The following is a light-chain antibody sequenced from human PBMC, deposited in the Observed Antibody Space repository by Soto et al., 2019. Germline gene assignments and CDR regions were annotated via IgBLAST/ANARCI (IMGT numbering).Light chain of an antibody. Sequence: DIQMTQSPSSLSASVGDRVTITCRASQSIGRYLNWYQQKPGKAHNLLIYIASTLQSGVPSRFSGSGSGTEFTLTISNLQPEEFATYCFQQSDSTHRTFGQGTKVEIK. CDR1: QSIGRY. J-gene: IGKJ1*01. V-gene: IGKV1-39*01. CDR2: IAS. CDR3: QQSDSTHRT.